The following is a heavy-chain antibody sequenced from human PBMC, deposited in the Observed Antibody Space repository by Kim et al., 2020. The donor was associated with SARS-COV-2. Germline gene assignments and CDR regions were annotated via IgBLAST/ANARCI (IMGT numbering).Heavy chain of an antibody. CDR2: IDPSDSYT. Sequence: GESLKISCKGSGYSFTSYWISWVRQMPGKGLEWMGRIDPSDSYTNYSPSFQGHVTISADKSISTAYLQWSSLKASDTAMYYCARGSRYYYDSSGYYYAYWGQGTLVTVSS. J-gene: IGHJ4*02. V-gene: IGHV5-10-1*01. CDR3: ARGSRYYYDSSGYYYAY. D-gene: IGHD3-22*01. CDR1: GYSFTSYW.